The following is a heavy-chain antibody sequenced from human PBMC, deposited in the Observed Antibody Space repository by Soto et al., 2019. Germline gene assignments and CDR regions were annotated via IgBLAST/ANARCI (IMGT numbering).Heavy chain of an antibody. CDR1: GGTFSSYA. CDR2: IIPIFGTA. J-gene: IGHJ4*02. V-gene: IGHV1-69*13. D-gene: IGHD3-22*01. CDR3: EMAPSRTYYYASSGFIDY. Sequence: GASVKVSCKASGGTFSSYAISWVRQAPGQGLEWMGGIIPIFGTANYAQKFQGRVTITADESTSTAYMELSSLRSEDTAVYYCEMAPSRTYYYASSGFIDYSGQAPLVTVS.